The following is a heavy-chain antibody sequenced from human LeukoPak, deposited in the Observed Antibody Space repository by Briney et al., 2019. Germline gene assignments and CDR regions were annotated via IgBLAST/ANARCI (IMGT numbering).Heavy chain of an antibody. D-gene: IGHD1-1*01. J-gene: IGHJ4*02. V-gene: IGHV1-8*02. CDR2: MNPNSGNK. CDR3: ASELRHQDY. CDR1: GYTFTGYY. Sequence: ASVKVSCKASGYTFTGYYMHWVRQATGQGLEWMGWMNPNSGNKGYAQKFQGRVTMTSDTSISTAYMELSSLSSEDTAIYYCASELRHQDYWGQGTLVTVSS.